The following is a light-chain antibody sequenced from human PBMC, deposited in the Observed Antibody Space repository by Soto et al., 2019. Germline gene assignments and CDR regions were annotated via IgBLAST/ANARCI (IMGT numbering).Light chain of an antibody. CDR2: EVS. J-gene: IGLJ1*01. CDR3: NSYTSSNTLV. Sequence: QSVLTQPASVSGSLGQSITISCTVTNNDISFFNYVSWYQQHSGKAPKLIIYEVSSRPSGVSNRFSGSRSGNTASLTISGLQTEDEADYYCNSYTSSNTLVFGTGTKVTVL. CDR1: NNDISFFNY. V-gene: IGLV2-14*01.